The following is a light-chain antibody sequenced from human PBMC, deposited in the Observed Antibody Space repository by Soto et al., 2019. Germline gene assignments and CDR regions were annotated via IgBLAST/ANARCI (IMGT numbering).Light chain of an antibody. CDR1: SSNIGNNY. J-gene: IGLJ2*01. CDR2: ANN. CDR3: GTLDSSLSAGV. Sequence: QSVLTQPPSVSAAPGQKVTISCSGSSSNIGNNYVSWYQQRPGTAPKLLSYANNNRPSGIPDRFSGSKSGTSATLVITGLQTGDEADYYCGTLDSSLSAGVFGGGTKLTVL. V-gene: IGLV1-51*01.